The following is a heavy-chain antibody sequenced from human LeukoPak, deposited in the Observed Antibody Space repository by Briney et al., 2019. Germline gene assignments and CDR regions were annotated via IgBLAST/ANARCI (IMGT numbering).Heavy chain of an antibody. CDR1: GGSISSSNYY. CDR3: ARVLIDIVVVPAAIPDAFDI. J-gene: IGHJ3*02. CDR2: IYHSGST. V-gene: IGHV4-30-2*01. D-gene: IGHD2-2*02. Sequence: SETLSLTCTVSGGSISSSNYYWSWIRQPPGKGLEWIGYIYHSGSTYYNPSLKSRVTISVDRSTNQFSLKLSSVTAADTAVYYCARVLIDIVVVPAAIPDAFDIWGQGTMVTVSS.